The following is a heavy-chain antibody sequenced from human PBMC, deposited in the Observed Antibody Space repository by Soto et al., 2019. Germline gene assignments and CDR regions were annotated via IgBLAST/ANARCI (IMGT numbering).Heavy chain of an antibody. J-gene: IGHJ5*02. CDR3: ARDEGLIGTSYNWFDT. D-gene: IGHD1-20*01. CDR2: IIPIFGTA. Sequence: GASVKVSCKASGGTFSSYAISWVRQAPGQGLEWMGGIIPIFGTANYAQKFQGRVTITADESTGTVYMELSSLRSEDTAVYYCARDEGLIGTSYNWFDTWGQGTLVTVSS. V-gene: IGHV1-69*13. CDR1: GGTFSSYA.